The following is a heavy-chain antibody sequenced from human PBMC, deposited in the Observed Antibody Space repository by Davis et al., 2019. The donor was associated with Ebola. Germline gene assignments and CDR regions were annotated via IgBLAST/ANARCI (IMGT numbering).Heavy chain of an antibody. D-gene: IGHD1-20*01. CDR2: IYTCDSDT. V-gene: IGHV5-51*01. J-gene: IGHJ3*02. CDR1: VNSFTSHW. Sequence: TVSCKDSVNSFTSHWIGWVRPMPGKGLDWMGIIYTCDSDTRYSPSFRGQVTISADKSMKTAFLQWSSLKASDSGMYYCTTLRRTITGMDDGFDIWGQGTMVTVSS. CDR3: TTLRRTITGMDDGFDI.